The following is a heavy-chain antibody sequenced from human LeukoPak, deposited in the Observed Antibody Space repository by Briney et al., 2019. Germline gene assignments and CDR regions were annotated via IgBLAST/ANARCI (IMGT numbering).Heavy chain of an antibody. V-gene: IGHV3-30*03. D-gene: IGHD3-22*01. CDR2: ISYDGSNK. J-gene: IGHJ6*02. CDR1: GFTFSSYG. CDR3: ARGGITMIVVVITPYYYGMDV. Sequence: GGSLRLSCAASGFTFSSYGMHWVRQAPGKGLEWVAVISYDGSNKYYADSVKGRFTIFRDNSKNTLYLQMNSLRAEDTAVYYCARGGITMIVVVITPYYYGMDVWGQGTTVTVSS.